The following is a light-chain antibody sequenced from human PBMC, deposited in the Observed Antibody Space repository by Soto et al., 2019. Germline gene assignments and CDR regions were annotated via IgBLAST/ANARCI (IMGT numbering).Light chain of an antibody. V-gene: IGLV2-14*03. CDR1: SSDIGYYNY. Sequence: QAVVTQPASVSGSPGQSITISCTGTSSDIGYYNYVSWYQQHPGKAPKLIIYEVSYRPSGISNRFSGSKSGNTASLTISGLQAEDEADYYCTSYISDTTHLAFGGGTKVTVL. J-gene: IGLJ2*01. CDR2: EVS. CDR3: TSYISDTTHLA.